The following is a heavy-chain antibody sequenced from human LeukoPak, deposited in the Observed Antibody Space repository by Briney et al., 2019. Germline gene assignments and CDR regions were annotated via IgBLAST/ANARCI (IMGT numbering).Heavy chain of an antibody. J-gene: IGHJ4*02. V-gene: IGHV3-9*01. Sequence: HSGRSLRLSCAASGFIFDDYAMHWVRHAPGKGLEWVSGISWNSGSLAYADSVKGRFTISRDNSKNTLYLQMNSLRAEDTAVYYCARGSAAGTRRWWELDYWGQGTLVTVSS. CDR2: ISWNSGSL. CDR3: ARGSAAGTRRWWELDY. CDR1: GFIFDDYA. D-gene: IGHD6-13*01.